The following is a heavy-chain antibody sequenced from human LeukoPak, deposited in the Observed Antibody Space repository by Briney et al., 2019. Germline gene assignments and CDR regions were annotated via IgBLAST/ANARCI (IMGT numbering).Heavy chain of an antibody. CDR2: INPSGDTT. CDR3: ARDPTRNPGGYYFDY. J-gene: IGHJ4*02. Sequence: ASVKVSCKASSNIFNYYYFHWVRQAPGQGLEWMGIINPSGDTTTYAQRFQGRGTMTRDTSTSTVYMELRSLRPEDTAVYFCARDPTRNPGGYYFDYWGQGTLVTVPS. D-gene: IGHD3-10*01. CDR1: SNIFNYYY. V-gene: IGHV1-46*02.